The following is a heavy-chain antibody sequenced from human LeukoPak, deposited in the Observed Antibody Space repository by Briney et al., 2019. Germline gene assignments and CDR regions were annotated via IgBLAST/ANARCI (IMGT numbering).Heavy chain of an antibody. CDR2: VSFDGSDK. CDR3: ARDRALGYFDL. J-gene: IGHJ2*01. Sequence: GGSLRLSCAASRFNITNYAIHWVRQAPGKGLDWVAVVSFDGSDKYYTDSVRGRFIISRDNSKNTLYLQMNSLTPEDTAVYYCARDRALGYFDLWGRGTLVTVSS. V-gene: IGHV3-30*04. CDR1: RFNITNYA. D-gene: IGHD3-10*01.